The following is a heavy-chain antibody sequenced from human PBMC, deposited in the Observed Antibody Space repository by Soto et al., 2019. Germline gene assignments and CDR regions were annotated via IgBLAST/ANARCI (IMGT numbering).Heavy chain of an antibody. CDR3: AADLFSHYYDSSGYPY. CDR1: GFTFTSSA. CDR2: IVVGSGNT. J-gene: IGHJ4*02. Sequence: QMQLVQSGPEVKKPGTSVKVSCKASGFTFTSSAVQWVRQARGQRLEWIGWIVVGSGNTNYAQKFQERVTITRDMSTSTAYMELSSLRSEDTAVYYCAADLFSHYYDSSGYPYWGQGTLVTVSS. D-gene: IGHD3-22*01. V-gene: IGHV1-58*01.